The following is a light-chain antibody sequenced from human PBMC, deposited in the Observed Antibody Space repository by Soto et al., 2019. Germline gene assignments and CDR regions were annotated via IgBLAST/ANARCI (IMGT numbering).Light chain of an antibody. CDR1: SNDVGNYNL. V-gene: IGLV2-23*01. CDR2: EGY. CDR3: CSYAGGLYAI. Sequence: QSALTQPASVSGSPGQSITISCTGTSNDVGNYNLVSWYQQNPGKVPKLIIFEGYKRPSGVSNRFSGSKSGNTASLTISGLQAEDEADYYCCSYAGGLYAIFGGGTELTVL. J-gene: IGLJ2*01.